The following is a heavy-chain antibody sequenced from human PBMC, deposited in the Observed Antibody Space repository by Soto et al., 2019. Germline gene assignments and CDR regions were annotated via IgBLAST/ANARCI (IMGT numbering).Heavy chain of an antibody. J-gene: IGHJ4*02. Sequence: ASETLSLTCAVYGGSFIGYCWTWIRQPPGTGLEWIGEINHSGSTNYNPSLKSRVTISVDTSKNQFSLYLQMNSLRAEDTALYYCAKDVRYSSGWYHFDYWGQGTLLTVSS. D-gene: IGHD6-19*01. CDR1: GGSFIGYC. V-gene: IGHV4-34*01. CDR3: AKDVRYSSGWYHFDY. CDR2: INHSGST.